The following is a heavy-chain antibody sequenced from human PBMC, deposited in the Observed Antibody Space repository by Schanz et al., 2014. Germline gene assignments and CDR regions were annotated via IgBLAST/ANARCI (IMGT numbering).Heavy chain of an antibody. Sequence: DVQLLESGGGLVQPGGSLRLSCAASGFSFGTYAMSWVRQAPGKGLLWVSSISGTGGDDTYYADSVKGRFTISRDNSKNTLFLQMNSLRVEDTAFYYCARDASSSDYHLAHWGQGTLVTVSS. D-gene: IGHD3-22*01. CDR1: GFSFGTYA. V-gene: IGHV3-23*01. CDR2: ISGTGGDDT. CDR3: ARDASSSDYHLAH. J-gene: IGHJ4*02.